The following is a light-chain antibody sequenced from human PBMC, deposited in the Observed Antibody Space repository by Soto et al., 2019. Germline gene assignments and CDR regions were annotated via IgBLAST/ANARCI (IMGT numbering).Light chain of an antibody. CDR1: QSLLHSNGYNY. CDR2: LGS. CDR3: MQALHSRT. Sequence: DIVMTQSPLSLPVTPGEPASISCRSNQSLLHSNGYNYLDWYLQKPGQSPQLLIFLGSNRASGVPDRFSGSGSGTDFTLKISRVEAEDVGVYYCMQALHSRTFGQGTKVEIK. V-gene: IGKV2-28*01. J-gene: IGKJ1*01.